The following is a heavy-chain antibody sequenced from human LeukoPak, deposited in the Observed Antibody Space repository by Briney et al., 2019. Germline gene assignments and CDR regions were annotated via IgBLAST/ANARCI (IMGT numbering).Heavy chain of an antibody. CDR3: ARGGYYYDSSGYYSFDY. J-gene: IGHJ4*02. V-gene: IGHV4-4*07. CDR1: GGSISSYY. CDR2: IYTSGST. D-gene: IGHD3-22*01. Sequence: SETLSLTCTVSGGSISSYYWSWIRQPPGKGLEWIGRIYTSGSTNYNPSLKSRVTMSVDTSKNQSSLKLSSVTAADTAVYYCARGGYYYDSSGYYSFDYWGQGTLVTVSS.